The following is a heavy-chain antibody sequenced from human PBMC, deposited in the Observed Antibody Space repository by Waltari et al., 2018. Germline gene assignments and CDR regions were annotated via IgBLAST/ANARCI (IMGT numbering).Heavy chain of an antibody. CDR2: INPNGGAT. Sequence: QVDLVQSGPEVKKPGASVKVSCKTSGYIFHDYYIHWVRRAPGQGLEWMGWINPNGGATYYGPKFRDRVTISTDTSIGTVYMHLTSLTSDDTALYFCARLSEYWGQGTLITVSS. CDR1: GYIFHDYY. V-gene: IGHV1-2*02. J-gene: IGHJ1*01. CDR3: ARLSEY.